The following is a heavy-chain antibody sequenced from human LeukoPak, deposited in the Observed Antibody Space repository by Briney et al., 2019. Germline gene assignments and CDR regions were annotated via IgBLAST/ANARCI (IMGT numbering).Heavy chain of an antibody. CDR2: IYYSGST. Sequence: PSETLSLTCTVSGGSISSSSYYWGWIRQPPGKGLEWIGSIYYSGSTYYNPSLKSRVTISVDTSKNQFSLKLSSVTAADTAVYYCASGQSYYYYMDVWGKGTTVTVSS. CDR3: ASGQSYYYYMDV. V-gene: IGHV4-39*07. J-gene: IGHJ6*03. D-gene: IGHD3/OR15-3a*01. CDR1: GGSISSSSYY.